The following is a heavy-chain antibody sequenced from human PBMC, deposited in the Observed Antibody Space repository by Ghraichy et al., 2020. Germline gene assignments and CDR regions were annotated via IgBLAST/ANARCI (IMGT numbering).Heavy chain of an antibody. Sequence: SQTLSLTCAVSGGSISSGGYSWSWIRQPPGKGLEWIGYIYHSGSTYYNPSLKSRVTISVDRSKNQFSLKLSSVTAADTAVYYCARGPGSSGYYLDYYGMDVWGQGTTVTVSS. CDR1: GGSISSGGYS. D-gene: IGHD3-22*01. J-gene: IGHJ6*02. CDR2: IYHSGST. CDR3: ARGPGSSGYYLDYYGMDV. V-gene: IGHV4-30-2*01.